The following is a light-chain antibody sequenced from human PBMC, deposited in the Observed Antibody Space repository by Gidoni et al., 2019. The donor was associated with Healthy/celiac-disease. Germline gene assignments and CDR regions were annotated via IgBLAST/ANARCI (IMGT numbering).Light chain of an antibody. CDR2: DAS. CDR1: QSVSSSY. Sequence: EIVLTQSPATLSLSPGERATLSCGASQSVSSSYLAWYQQKPGLAPRLLNYDASSRATGIPDRFSGSGSGTDFTLTISRLEPEDFAVYYCQQYGSSPPFGPGTKVDIK. CDR3: QQYGSSPP. V-gene: IGKV3D-20*01. J-gene: IGKJ3*01.